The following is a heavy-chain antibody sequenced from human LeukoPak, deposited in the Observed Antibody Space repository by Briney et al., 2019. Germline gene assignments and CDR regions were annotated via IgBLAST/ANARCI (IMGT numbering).Heavy chain of an antibody. CDR1: GFTFSSCH. CDR2: ISVNGRTT. J-gene: IGHJ4*02. D-gene: IGHD2-21*02. V-gene: IGHV3-48*02. CDR3: VGATMTAAY. Sequence: PGGSPRLSCAASGFTFSSCHMNWVRQAPGKGLEWVSYISVNGRTTYYIDSVKGRFTISRDNAKNSLYLQMNSLRDEDTAVYYCVGATMTAAYWGQGTLVTVSS.